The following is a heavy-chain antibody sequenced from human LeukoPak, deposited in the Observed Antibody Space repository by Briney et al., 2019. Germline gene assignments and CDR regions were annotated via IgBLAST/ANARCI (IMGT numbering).Heavy chain of an antibody. Sequence: SETLSLTCAFYGGSFSGYYWSWIRQPPGKGLEWIGEINHSGSTNYNPSLKSRVTISVDTSKNQFSLKLSSVTAADTAVYYCARAYDSSGYYYAFDYWGQGTLVTVSS. CDR3: ARAYDSSGYYYAFDY. V-gene: IGHV4-34*01. J-gene: IGHJ4*02. D-gene: IGHD3-22*01. CDR1: GGSFSGYY. CDR2: INHSGST.